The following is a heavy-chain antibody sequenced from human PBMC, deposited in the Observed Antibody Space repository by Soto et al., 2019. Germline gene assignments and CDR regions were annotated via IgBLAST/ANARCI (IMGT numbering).Heavy chain of an antibody. CDR1: GFTFTSYA. CDR3: AKHDCWTVYNSGFDS. Sequence: EVQLLESGGGLVQPGGSLRLSCSASGFTFTSYAMSWVRQAPGKGLEWVSGISGSGGDTKSADSVKGRFTISRDNFKNMLYLQMNSLRAEDTAVYYCAKHDCWTVYNSGFDSWGQGTLVTVSS. CDR2: ISGSGGDT. D-gene: IGHD3-3*01. J-gene: IGHJ4*02. V-gene: IGHV3-23*01.